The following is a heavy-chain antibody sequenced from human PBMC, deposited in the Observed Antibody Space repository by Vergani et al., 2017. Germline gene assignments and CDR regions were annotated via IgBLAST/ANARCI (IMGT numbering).Heavy chain of an antibody. CDR3: ARDGEVRGVIISLLFDY. V-gene: IGHV3-30-3*01. CDR2: ISYDGSNK. Sequence: QVQLVESGGGVVQPGRSLRLSCAASGFTFSSYAMHWVRQAPGKGLEWVAVISYDGSNKYYADSVKGRFTISRDNSKNTLYLQMNSLRAEDTAVYYCARDGEVRGVIISLLFDYWGQGTLVTVS. CDR1: GFTFSSYA. D-gene: IGHD3-10*01. J-gene: IGHJ4*02.